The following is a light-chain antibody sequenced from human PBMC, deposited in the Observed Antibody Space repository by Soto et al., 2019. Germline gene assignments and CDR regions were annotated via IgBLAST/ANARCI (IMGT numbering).Light chain of an antibody. Sequence: EIVLTQYPATLSLYPGERATLSCMASQSVWTYLAWYQQKRGQAPRLLMYDASNRASGVPARFSGSGSGTDFTLTISSLQPEDFAVYYCLQDYNLPITFGQGTRLEI. CDR2: DAS. CDR3: LQDYNLPIT. V-gene: IGKV3-11*01. CDR1: QSVWTY. J-gene: IGKJ5*01.